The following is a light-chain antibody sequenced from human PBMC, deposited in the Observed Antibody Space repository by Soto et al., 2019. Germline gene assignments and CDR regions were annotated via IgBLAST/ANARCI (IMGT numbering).Light chain of an antibody. CDR3: QQYNSYPWT. J-gene: IGKJ1*01. Sequence: DIQMTQSPSSLSASVGDRVTITCQASQDITNYLNWYQQKPGRAPRLLLYDASSLETGVPSRFSGSGSGTDFTLTISSLQPEDVATYYCQQYNSYPWTFGQGTKVDVK. CDR2: DAS. V-gene: IGKV1-33*01. CDR1: QDITNY.